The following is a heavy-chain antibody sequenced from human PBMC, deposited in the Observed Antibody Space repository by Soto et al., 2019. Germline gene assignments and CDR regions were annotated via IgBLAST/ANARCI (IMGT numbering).Heavy chain of an antibody. CDR1: DGSISNFY. V-gene: IGHV4-39*07. D-gene: IGHD3-9*01. CDR2: ISHSGTT. CDR3: ARGRVDILTGYVDY. Sequence: SETLSLTCTVSDGSISNFYWVWIRQPPGKGLEWIGSISHSGTTYYNPSLKSRVTISADTSKNQFSLKLSSVTAADTAVYYCARGRVDILTGYVDYWGQGTLVTVSS. J-gene: IGHJ4*02.